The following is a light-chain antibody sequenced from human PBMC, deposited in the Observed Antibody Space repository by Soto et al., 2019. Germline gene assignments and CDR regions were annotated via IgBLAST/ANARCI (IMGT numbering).Light chain of an antibody. Sequence: QSALTQPASVSGSPGQSITISCTGTSSDVGNYNYVSWHQQYPGKAPKLMIYEVNNRPSGVSDRFSGSKSGTAASLAITGLQAEDEADYYCQSYDTSLSARVFGGGTKLTVL. CDR2: EVN. CDR1: SSDVGNYNY. V-gene: IGLV2-14*01. CDR3: QSYDTSLSARV. J-gene: IGLJ3*02.